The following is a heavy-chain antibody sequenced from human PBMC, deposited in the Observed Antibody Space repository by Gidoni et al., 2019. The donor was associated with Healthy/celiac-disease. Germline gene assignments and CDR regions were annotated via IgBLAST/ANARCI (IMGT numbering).Heavy chain of an antibody. CDR2: SSGSGGST. D-gene: IGHD2-21*02. V-gene: IGHV3-23*01. Sequence: EGQLWESGGGVVQPGGSLRLSCAASGAPVSSYAMSWVRQAPGKGLEWVSASSGSGGSTSYADSVKGRFTISRDNSKTPLFLQLNSLSAEDTAVYYCAKGPVKVVTPLYYWGQGTLVTVSS. J-gene: IGHJ4*02. CDR3: AKGPVKVVTPLYY. CDR1: GAPVSSYA.